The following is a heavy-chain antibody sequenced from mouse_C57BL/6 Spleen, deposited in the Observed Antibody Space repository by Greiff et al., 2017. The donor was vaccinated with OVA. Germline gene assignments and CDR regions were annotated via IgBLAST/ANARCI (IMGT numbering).Heavy chain of an antibody. CDR2: IYPGDGDT. V-gene: IGHV1-82*01. CDR3: ARFITTVVS. CDR1: GYAFSSSW. J-gene: IGHJ2*01. D-gene: IGHD1-1*01. Sequence: VKLMESGPELVKPGASVKISCKASGYAFSSSWMNWVKQRPGKGLEWIGRIYPGDGDTNYNGKFKGKATLTADKSSSTAYMQLSSLTSEDSAVYFCARFITTVVSWGQGTTLTVSS.